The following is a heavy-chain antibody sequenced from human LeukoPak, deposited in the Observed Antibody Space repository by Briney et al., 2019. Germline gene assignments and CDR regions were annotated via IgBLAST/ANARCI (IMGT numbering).Heavy chain of an antibody. D-gene: IGHD1-1*01. J-gene: IGHJ4*02. CDR3: ARENWNDFNY. CDR2: IKQDGSEK. CDR1: RFTFSSYW. Sequence: PGGSLRLSCAASRFTFSSYWMSWVRQAPGRGLEWVANIKQDGSEKYYVDSVKGRFTISRDNAKNSLYLQMNSLRAEDTAVYYCARENWNDFNYWGQGTLVTVSS. V-gene: IGHV3-7*04.